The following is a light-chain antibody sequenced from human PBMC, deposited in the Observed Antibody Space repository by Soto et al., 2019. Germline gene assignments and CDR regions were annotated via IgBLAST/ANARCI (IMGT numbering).Light chain of an antibody. Sequence: EMELAQSAGTLSVSPGDTATLSCRASQSISSSLAWYQQKPGQAPRLLIYGSSSRATDIPDRFSGSGSGTDFTLTISTLEPEDFAIYYCQQYGYSRTFGQGTKVDI. J-gene: IGKJ1*01. V-gene: IGKV3-20*01. CDR2: GSS. CDR3: QQYGYSRT. CDR1: QSISSS.